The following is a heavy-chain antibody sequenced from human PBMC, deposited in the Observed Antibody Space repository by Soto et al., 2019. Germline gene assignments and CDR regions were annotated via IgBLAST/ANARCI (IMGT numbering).Heavy chain of an antibody. CDR1: GFTFSSYA. Sequence: GGSLRLSCAASGFTFSSYAMSWVRQAPGKGLEWVSAISGSGGSTYYADSVKGRFTISRDNSKNTLYLQMNSLRAEDTAVYYCAKAGALYLPAYCGGDCYLDYWGQGTLVTVSS. D-gene: IGHD2-21*02. V-gene: IGHV3-23*01. J-gene: IGHJ4*02. CDR2: ISGSGGST. CDR3: AKAGALYLPAYCGGDCYLDY.